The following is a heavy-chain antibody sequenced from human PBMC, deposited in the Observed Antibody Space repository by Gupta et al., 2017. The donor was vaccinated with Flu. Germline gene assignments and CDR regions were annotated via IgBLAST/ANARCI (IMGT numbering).Heavy chain of an antibody. J-gene: IGHJ4*02. V-gene: IGHV3-30*18. Sequence: VISYDGSNKYYADSVKGRFTISRDNSKNTLYLQMNSLRAEDTAVYYCAKVTHRYCSSTSCYLRGEWDLYYFDYWGQGTLVTVSS. D-gene: IGHD2-2*01. CDR3: AKVTHRYCSSTSCYLRGEWDLYYFDY. CDR2: ISYDGSNK.